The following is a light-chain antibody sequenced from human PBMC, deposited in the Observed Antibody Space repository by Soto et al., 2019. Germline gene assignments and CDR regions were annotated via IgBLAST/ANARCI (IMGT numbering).Light chain of an antibody. V-gene: IGKV1-5*03. J-gene: IGKJ1*01. CDR2: KAS. Sequence: DNQMTQSPSTLSGSVGDRVTITCRASQTISSWLAWYQQKPGKAPKLLIYKASTLKSGVPSRFSGSGSATEFTLTISSLQPDDFATYYCLCYITYPWTFGQGTKVDIK. CDR1: QTISSW. CDR3: LCYITYPWT.